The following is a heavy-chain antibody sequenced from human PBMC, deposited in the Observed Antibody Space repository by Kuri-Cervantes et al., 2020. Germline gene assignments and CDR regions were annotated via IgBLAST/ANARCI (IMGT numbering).Heavy chain of an antibody. CDR1: GFTFSNYW. CDR2: IKQDGSER. V-gene: IGHV3-7*03. D-gene: IGHD6-19*01. J-gene: IGHJ4*02. CDR3: ARRTVPLFPSSGWYYFDY. Sequence: GGSLRLSCVASGFTFSNYWMSWARQAPGKGLEWVANIKQDGSERYYVDSVKGRFTISRDNAKNSLYLQMNSLRAEDTAVYYCARRTVPLFPSSGWYYFDYWGQGTLVTVSS.